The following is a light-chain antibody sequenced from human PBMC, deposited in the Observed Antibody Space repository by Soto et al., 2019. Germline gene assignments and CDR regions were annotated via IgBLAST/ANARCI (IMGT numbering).Light chain of an antibody. CDR2: EVN. CDR1: NSDVGGYNF. V-gene: IGLV2-14*01. CDR3: SSYTSTNTLIL. Sequence: QSALTQPASLSGSPGQSITISCTGTNSDVGGYNFVSWYQQHPGNPPKLLIFEVNNRPLGVSDRFSGSKSGNTASLTISGLQATDEADYYCSSYTSTNTLILFGGGTKLTVL. J-gene: IGLJ2*01.